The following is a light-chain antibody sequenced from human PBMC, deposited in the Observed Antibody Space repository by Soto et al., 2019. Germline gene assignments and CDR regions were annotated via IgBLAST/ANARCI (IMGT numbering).Light chain of an antibody. CDR1: SSDVADYNY. J-gene: IGLJ2*01. CDR2: EVI. CDR3: SSYTSINTLV. V-gene: IGLV2-14*01. Sequence: QSALTQPASVSASPGQSITISCTGTSSDVADYNYVSWYQHHPGKAPKLMIYEVINRPSGVSNRFSGSKSGNTASLTISGLQVEDEADYYCSSYTSINTLVFGGGTKLTVL.